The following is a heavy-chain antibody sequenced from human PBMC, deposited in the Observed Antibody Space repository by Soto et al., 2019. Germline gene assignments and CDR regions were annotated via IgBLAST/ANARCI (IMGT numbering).Heavy chain of an antibody. V-gene: IGHV1-3*01. D-gene: IGHD3-22*01. CDR3: ARDDSSHDAFDI. CDR1: GYTFTSYA. Sequence: ASVKVSCKASGYTFTSYAIHWVRQAPGQRLEWMGWINAGNGNTEYSQNFQGRVTITRDTSASTAYMELSSLRSEDTAVYYCARDDSSHDAFDIWGQGTMVTVSS. J-gene: IGHJ3*02. CDR2: INAGNGNT.